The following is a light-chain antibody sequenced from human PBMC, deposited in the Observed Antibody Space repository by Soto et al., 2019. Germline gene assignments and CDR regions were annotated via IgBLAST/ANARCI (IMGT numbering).Light chain of an antibody. J-gene: IGLJ1*01. V-gene: IGLV2-14*01. CDR1: SSDVGLYNY. CDR3: SSYTSSTTYV. Sequence: QSVPTQPASVSGSPGQSITISCTGTSSDVGLYNYVSWYQHHPGKAPRLMIYDVTNRPSGVSNRFSGSKSGNTASLTISGLQAEDEADYYCSSYTSSTTYVFGTGTKLTVL. CDR2: DVT.